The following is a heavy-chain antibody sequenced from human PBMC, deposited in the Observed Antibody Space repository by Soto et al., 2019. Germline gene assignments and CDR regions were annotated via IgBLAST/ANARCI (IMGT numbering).Heavy chain of an antibody. CDR1: GFSLSTSGVG. V-gene: IGHV2-5*02. CDR3: AHRWAYCGSDCYWNY. J-gene: IGHJ4*02. CDR2: NYWDDDK. D-gene: IGHD2-21*02. Sequence: QITLKESGPTLVKPTQTLKLTCTFSGFSLSTSGVGVGWIRQPPGKALHWLALNYWDDDKRYSPSLKSRLTITKDTSKNQVVLTMTNMDPVDTATYYCAHRWAYCGSDCYWNYWGQGTLVTVSS.